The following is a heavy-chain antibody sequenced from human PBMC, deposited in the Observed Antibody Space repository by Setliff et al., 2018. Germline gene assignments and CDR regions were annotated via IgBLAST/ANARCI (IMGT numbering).Heavy chain of an antibody. CDR1: GGSISSYY. D-gene: IGHD5-18*01. J-gene: IGHJ5*02. CDR3: ARSGYSYGNRDWSDP. V-gene: IGHV4-4*07. CDR2: IYTSGST. Sequence: PSETLSLTCTVSGGSISSYYWSWIRQPAGKGLEWIGRIYTSGSTNYNPSLKSRVTISVDKSKNQFSLKLSSVTAADTAVYYCARSGYSYGNRDWSDPWGQGTLVTVSS.